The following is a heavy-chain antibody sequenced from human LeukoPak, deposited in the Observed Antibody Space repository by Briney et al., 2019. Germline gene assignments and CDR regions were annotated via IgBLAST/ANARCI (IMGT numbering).Heavy chain of an antibody. CDR2: ISAGGGST. CDR1: GFTFSNFA. CDR3: AKGPYSTSWYGYFDY. V-gene: IGHV3-23*01. Sequence: GGSLRLSCAASGFTFSNFAMSWVRQAPGKWLEWVSDISAGGGSTYYADFVKGRFTISRDNSKNTMYLQMNSLRAEDTAVYYCAKGPYSTSWYGYFDYWGQGTLVTVSS. D-gene: IGHD6-13*01. J-gene: IGHJ4*02.